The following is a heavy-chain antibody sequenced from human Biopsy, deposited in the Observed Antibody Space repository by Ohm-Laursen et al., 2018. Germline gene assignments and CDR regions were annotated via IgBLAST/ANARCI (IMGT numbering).Heavy chain of an antibody. D-gene: IGHD5-12*01. CDR3: TVDLGRGFH. J-gene: IGHJ4*02. CDR2: FKSKSDGEAT. Sequence: SLRLSCAASGFTFTHAWMSWVRQGPGKGLEWLGRFKSKSDGEATDYAAAVQGRFAISRDDSTNTFYLQMNSLKSEDTGVFYCTVDLGRGFHWGQGTPVTVSS. V-gene: IGHV3-15*01. CDR1: GFTFTHAW.